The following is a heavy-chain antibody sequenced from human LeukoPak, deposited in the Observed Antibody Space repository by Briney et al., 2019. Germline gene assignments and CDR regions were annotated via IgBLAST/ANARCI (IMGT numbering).Heavy chain of an antibody. CDR1: GGTFSSYA. CDR2: IIPIFGTA. V-gene: IGHV1-69*05. CDR3: AIKEHREMGMGGSDFDY. D-gene: IGHD5-24*01. Sequence: ASVKVSCKASGGTFSSYAISWVRQAPGQGLEWMGGIIPIFGTANYAQKFQGRVTITTDESTSTAYMELSSLRSEDTAVYYCAIKEHREMGMGGSDFDYWGQGTLVTVSS. J-gene: IGHJ4*02.